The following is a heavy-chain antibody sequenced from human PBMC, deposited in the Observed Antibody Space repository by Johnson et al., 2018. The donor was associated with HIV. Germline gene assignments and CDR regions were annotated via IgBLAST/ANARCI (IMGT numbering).Heavy chain of an antibody. V-gene: IGHV3-23*04. D-gene: IGHD2-21*02. J-gene: IGHJ3*02. CDR2: VSGSGGRT. Sequence: EQLVDSGGGLVKPGGSLRLSCAASGFTFSNAWMSWVRQAPGKGLEWVSVVSGSGGRTYYADSVKGRFTISRDNAKNTLFLQMNSLRAEDTAVYYCARASDSYCSADCYGDGFQISDQGTKVIVSS. CDR3: ARASDSYCSADCYGDGFQI. CDR1: GFTFSNAW.